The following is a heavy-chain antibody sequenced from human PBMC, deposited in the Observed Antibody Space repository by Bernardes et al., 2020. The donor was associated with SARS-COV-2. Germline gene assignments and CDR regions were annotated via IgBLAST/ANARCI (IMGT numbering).Heavy chain of an antibody. CDR3: ATGAAAGPRDKYNWFDP. CDR2: FDPEDGET. CDR1: GYTLTELS. J-gene: IGHJ5*02. V-gene: IGHV1-24*01. Sequence: ASVKVSCMVSGYTLTELSMHWVRQAPGKGLEWMGGFDPEDGETIYAQKFQGRVTMTEDTSTDTAYMELSSLRSEDTAVYYCATGAAAGPRDKYNWFDPWGQGTLVTVSS. D-gene: IGHD6-13*01.